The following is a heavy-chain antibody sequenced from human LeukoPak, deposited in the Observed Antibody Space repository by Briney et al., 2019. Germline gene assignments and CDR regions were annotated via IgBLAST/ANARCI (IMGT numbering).Heavy chain of an antibody. CDR1: GFTFSSYS. V-gene: IGHV3-21*06. CDR3: ARSLWLAKDPPDY. J-gene: IGHJ4*02. CDR2: ISNSNNYI. Sequence: NTGGSLRLSCAASGFTFSSYSMNWVRQAPGKGLEWVSSISNSNNYIYYADSVKGRFTISRDNAKNSLYLQMNSLRAEDTAVYYYARSLWLAKDPPDYWGQGTLVTVSS. D-gene: IGHD3-10*01.